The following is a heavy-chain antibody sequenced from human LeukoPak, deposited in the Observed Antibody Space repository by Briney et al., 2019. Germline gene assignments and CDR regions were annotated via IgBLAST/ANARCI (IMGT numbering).Heavy chain of an antibody. V-gene: IGHV3-23*01. J-gene: IGHJ4*02. CDR1: GFTFNTYA. Sequence: GGSLRLSCAGSGFTFNTYAMAWVRQAPGRGLEWVSVIAAGGGGIQYADSVKGRFTISRDNSKNLVYLQMDSLRADDTALYYCAKYCAGHRFRNFDSWGQGTLVTVSS. CDR2: IAAGGGGI. CDR3: AKYCAGHRFRNFDS. D-gene: IGHD2-21*01.